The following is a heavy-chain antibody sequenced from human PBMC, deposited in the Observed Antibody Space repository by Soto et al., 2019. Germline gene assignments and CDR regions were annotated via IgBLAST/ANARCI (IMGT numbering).Heavy chain of an antibody. Sequence: ASVKVSCKASGYTFTGYYMHWVRQAPGQGLEWMGWINPNSGGTNYAQKFQGRVTMTRDTSISTAYMELSRLRSDDTAVYYCARDFVDIVATRHGYYYGMDVWGQGTTVTVSS. CDR1: GYTFTGYY. V-gene: IGHV1-2*02. CDR2: INPNSGGT. CDR3: ARDFVDIVATRHGYYYGMDV. J-gene: IGHJ6*02. D-gene: IGHD5-12*01.